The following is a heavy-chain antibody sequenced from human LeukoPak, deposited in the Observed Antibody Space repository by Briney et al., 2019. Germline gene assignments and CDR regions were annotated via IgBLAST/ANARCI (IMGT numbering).Heavy chain of an antibody. CDR2: INTNTGNP. D-gene: IGHD6-19*01. Sequence: ASVKVSCKASGYTFTSYAMNWVRQAPGQGLEWMGWINTNTGNPTYAQGFTGRFVFSLDTSVSTAYLQISSLKAEDTAVYYCARGQQWLVKANWFDPWDQGTPVTVSS. J-gene: IGHJ5*02. V-gene: IGHV7-4-1*02. CDR3: ARGQQWLVKANWFDP. CDR1: GYTFTSYA.